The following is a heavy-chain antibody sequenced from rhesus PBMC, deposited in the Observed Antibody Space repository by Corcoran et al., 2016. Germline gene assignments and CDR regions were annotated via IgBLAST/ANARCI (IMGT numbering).Heavy chain of an antibody. Sequence: VQLQEPGPGLVQPSETLSLTCAGSGYSTASGYGRRWVRPPLGKGLEWIGYIGGSSGSPNYNPSLKSRVTISKDTSKNQFSLKLSSVTAADTAVYYCARHRVTGVIIIGFDYWGQGVLVTVSS. V-gene: IGHV4-127*01. CDR2: IGGSSGSP. J-gene: IGHJ4*01. D-gene: IGHD3-34*01. CDR1: GYSTASGYG. CDR3: ARHRVTGVIIIGFDY.